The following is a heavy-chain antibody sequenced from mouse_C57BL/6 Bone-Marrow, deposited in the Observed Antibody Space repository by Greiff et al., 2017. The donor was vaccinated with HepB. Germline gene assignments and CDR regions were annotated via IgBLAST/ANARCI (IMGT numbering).Heavy chain of an antibody. CDR3: ARGGYDRFAY. Sequence: VQRVESGAELARPGASVKLSCKASGYTFTSYGISWVKQRTGQGLEWIGEIYPRSGNTYYNEKFKGKATLTADKSSSTAYMELRSLTSEDSAVYFCARGGYDRFAYWGQGTLVTVSA. J-gene: IGHJ3*01. D-gene: IGHD2-2*01. CDR2: IYPRSGNT. CDR1: GYTFTSYG. V-gene: IGHV1-81*01.